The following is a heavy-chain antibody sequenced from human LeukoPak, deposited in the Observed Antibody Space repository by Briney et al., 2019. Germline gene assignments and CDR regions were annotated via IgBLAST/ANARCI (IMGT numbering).Heavy chain of an antibody. CDR1: GGSFSGYY. J-gene: IGHJ4*02. Sequence: PSETLSLTCAVYGGSFSGYYWSWIRQPPGKGLEWIGEINHSGSTNYNPSLKSRVTISVDTSKNQFSLKLSSVTAADTAVYYCASTAVTMVRGGTEDYWGQGTLVTVSS. CDR3: ASTAVTMVRGGTEDY. CDR2: INHSGST. V-gene: IGHV4-34*01. D-gene: IGHD3-10*01.